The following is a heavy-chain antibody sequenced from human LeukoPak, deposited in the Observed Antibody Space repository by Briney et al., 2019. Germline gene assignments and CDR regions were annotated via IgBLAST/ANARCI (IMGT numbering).Heavy chain of an antibody. V-gene: IGHV4-31*03. CDR2: IYYSGST. Sequence: SETLSLTCTVSGGSISSSRYYWGWIRQHPGGGLEWLGYIYYSGSTYYNPSLKSRVRISVDTSKNKFSLKVSSGTAADTAVYYCARDVKSSGYNYYGMDVWGQGTTVTVSS. D-gene: IGHD6-19*01. J-gene: IGHJ6*02. CDR3: ARDVKSSGYNYYGMDV. CDR1: GGSISSSRYY.